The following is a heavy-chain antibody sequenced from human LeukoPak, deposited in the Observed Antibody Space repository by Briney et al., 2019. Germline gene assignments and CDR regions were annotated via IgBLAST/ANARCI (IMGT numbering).Heavy chain of an antibody. CDR2: IYHSGSA. Sequence: SETLSLTCTVSGYSITSGYNWAWIRQPPGKVLEWIGSIYHSGSAYYNPSLKSRVTISVDTSKNQFPLKLSSVTAADTAVYYCARDAGNYRSGGLDYWGQGTLVTVSS. CDR3: ARDAGNYRSGGLDY. D-gene: IGHD3-10*01. CDR1: GYSITSGYN. V-gene: IGHV4-38-2*02. J-gene: IGHJ4*02.